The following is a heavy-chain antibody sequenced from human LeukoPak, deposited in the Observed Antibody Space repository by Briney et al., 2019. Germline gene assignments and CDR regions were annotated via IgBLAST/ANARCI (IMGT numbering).Heavy chain of an antibody. V-gene: IGHV3-30-3*01. CDR2: LSYDGSNK. D-gene: IGHD3-22*01. J-gene: IGHJ4*02. CDR1: GFTIRSYA. CDR3: ARDPSGDDSSGYLLTN. Sequence: QPGRSLRLSCAASGFTIRSYAMHWVRQAPGKGLEWVAVLSYDGSNKYYADSVKGRFTISRVNSKNTLYLKMNSLRAEDTAVYYCARDPSGDDSSGYLLTNWGQGTLVTVSS.